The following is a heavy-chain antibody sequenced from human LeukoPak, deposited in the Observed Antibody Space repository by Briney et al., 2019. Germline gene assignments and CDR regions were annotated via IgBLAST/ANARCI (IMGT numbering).Heavy chain of an antibody. CDR3: ARDDYGDSFDY. J-gene: IGHJ4*02. CDR1: GFTFSSYS. V-gene: IGHV3-48*04. Sequence: QSGGSLRLSCAASGFTFSSYSMNWVRQAPGKGLEWVSYISSSSSTIYYADSVKGRFTISRDNAKNTLYLQMNSLRAEDTAVYYCARDDYGDSFDYWGQGTLVTVSS. D-gene: IGHD4-17*01. CDR2: ISSSSSTI.